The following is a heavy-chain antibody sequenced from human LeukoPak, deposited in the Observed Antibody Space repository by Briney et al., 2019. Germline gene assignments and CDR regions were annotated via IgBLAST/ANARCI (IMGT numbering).Heavy chain of an antibody. V-gene: IGHV4-34*01. Sequence: TSGTLSLTCAVYGGSFSGYYWSWIRQPPGKGLEWIGEINHSGSTNYNPSLKSRVTISVDTSKNQFSLKLSSVTAADTAVYYCARLGTDYWGQGTLVTVSS. CDR3: ARLGTDY. CDR1: GGSFSGYY. D-gene: IGHD7-27*01. J-gene: IGHJ4*02. CDR2: INHSGST.